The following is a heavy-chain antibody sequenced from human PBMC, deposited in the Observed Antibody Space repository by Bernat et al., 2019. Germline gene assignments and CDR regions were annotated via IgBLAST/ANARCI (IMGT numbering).Heavy chain of an antibody. CDR1: GFTFDDYA. V-gene: IGHV3-9*01. Sequence: EVQLVESGGGLVQPGRSLRLSCAASGFTFDDYAMHWVRQAPGKGLEWVSGISWNSGSIGYADSVKGRFTISRDNAKNSLYLQMNSLRAEDTALYYCAKTVGYYYYMDFWGKGTTVTVSS. D-gene: IGHD4-23*01. CDR2: ISWNSGSI. CDR3: AKTVGYYYYMDF. J-gene: IGHJ6*03.